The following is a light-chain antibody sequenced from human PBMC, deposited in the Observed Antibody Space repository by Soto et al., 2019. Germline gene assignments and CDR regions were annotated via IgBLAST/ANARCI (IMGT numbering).Light chain of an antibody. J-gene: IGKJ2*01. CDR2: DAS. Sequence: DIRMTQSPSSLSASVGDRVTITCQASQDISNYLNWYQQKPGKAPKLLIYDASNLETGVPSRFSGSGSGTDFTFTISSLQPEDIATYYGQQYDNLPLFGQGTKLEIK. CDR1: QDISNY. V-gene: IGKV1-33*01. CDR3: QQYDNLPL.